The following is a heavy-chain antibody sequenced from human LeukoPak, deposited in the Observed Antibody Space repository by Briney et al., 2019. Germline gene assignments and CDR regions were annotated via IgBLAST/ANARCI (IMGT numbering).Heavy chain of an antibody. Sequence: SETLSLTCAVYGGSFSGYYWSWIRQPPGKGLEWIGEINHSGSTNYNPSLKSRVSISVDTSKNQFSLKLSSVTAADSAVYYCAGDRAYSSSSRYYYYDGMDVWGQGTTVTVSS. V-gene: IGHV4-34*01. CDR3: AGDRAYSSSSRYYYYDGMDV. J-gene: IGHJ6*02. CDR2: INHSGST. CDR1: GGSFSGYY. D-gene: IGHD6-6*01.